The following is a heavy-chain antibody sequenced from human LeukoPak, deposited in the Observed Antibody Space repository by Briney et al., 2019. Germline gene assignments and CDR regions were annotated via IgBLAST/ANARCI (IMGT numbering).Heavy chain of an antibody. V-gene: IGHV3-23*01. CDR2: IGYSDNT. CDR1: GFTFSNYA. Sequence: GSLRLSCAASGFTFSNYAMSWVRQAPGKGLEWVSTIGYSDNTYYADSVKGRFTISRDNSENTLYLQMNSLRAEDTAVYYCAREGDTAMVTVDYWGQGTLVTVSS. J-gene: IGHJ4*02. D-gene: IGHD5-18*01. CDR3: AREGDTAMVTVDY.